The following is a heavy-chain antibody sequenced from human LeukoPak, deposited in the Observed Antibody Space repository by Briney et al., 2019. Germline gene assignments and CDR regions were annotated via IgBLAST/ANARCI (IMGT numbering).Heavy chain of an antibody. CDR1: GFTFSDYA. CDR3: ARSPPGRTNWNYYDY. D-gene: IGHD1-1*01. V-gene: IGHV3-64*01. J-gene: IGHJ4*02. CDR2: IGPIGVYT. Sequence: GGSLRLSCAASGFTFSDYAVHWVRQAPGKGLEFVSVIGPIGVYTYYANSVKGRFTISRDNSKSTVSLQMGSLRGEDMAVYYCARSPPGRTNWNYYDYWGRGTLVTVSS.